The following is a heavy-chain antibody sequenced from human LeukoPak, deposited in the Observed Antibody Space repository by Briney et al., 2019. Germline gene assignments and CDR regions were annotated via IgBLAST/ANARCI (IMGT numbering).Heavy chain of an antibody. D-gene: IGHD2-2*01. V-gene: IGHV3-23*01. CDR1: GFTFSSYA. J-gene: IGHJ4*02. Sequence: GGSLRLSCAASGFTFSSYAMSWVRQAPGKGLEWVSAISGSGGSTYYADSVKGRFTISRDNSKNTLYLQMNSLRAEDTAVYYCAQSGTEVPAAINYWGQGTLVTVSS. CDR2: ISGSGGST. CDR3: AQSGTEVPAAINY.